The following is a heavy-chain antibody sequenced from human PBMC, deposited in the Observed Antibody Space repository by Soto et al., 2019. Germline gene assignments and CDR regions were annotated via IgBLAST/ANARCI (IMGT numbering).Heavy chain of an antibody. CDR1: GFTFSSYE. Sequence: GGSLRLSCAASGFTFSSYEMNWIRQAPGKGLEWVSYITTSGSTIYYADSVKGRFTISRDNAKNSLYLQMNSLRAEDTAVYYCALSLTYCGGDCYSDYWGQGTLVTVSS. J-gene: IGHJ4*02. D-gene: IGHD2-21*02. CDR2: ITTSGSTI. CDR3: ALSLTYCGGDCYSDY. V-gene: IGHV3-48*03.